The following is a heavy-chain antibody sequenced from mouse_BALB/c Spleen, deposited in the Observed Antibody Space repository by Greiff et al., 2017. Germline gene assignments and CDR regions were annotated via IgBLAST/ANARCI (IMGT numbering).Heavy chain of an antibody. CDR1: GFSLTSYG. V-gene: IGHV2-9*02. CDR2: IWAGGST. J-gene: IGHJ1*01. CDR3: ARNGNSVGWYFDV. Sequence: VKLMESGPGLVAPSQSLSITCTVSGFSLTSYGVHWVRQPPGKGLEWLGVIWAGGSTNYNSALMSRLSISKDNSKSQVFLKMNSLQANDTAIYYCARNGNSVGWYFDVWGAGTTVTVSS. D-gene: IGHD2-1*01.